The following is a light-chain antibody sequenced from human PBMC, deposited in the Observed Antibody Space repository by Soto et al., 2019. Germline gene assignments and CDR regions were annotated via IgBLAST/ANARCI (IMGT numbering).Light chain of an antibody. CDR1: SSDVGGYNY. V-gene: IGLV2-14*01. Sequence: QSALTQPASVSGSPGHSITISCTGTSSDVGGYNYVSWYQQHPGKAPKLMIYDVSNRPSGVSNRFSGSKSGNTASLTISGLQAEDEADYYCSSYTSSSTLGLYVFGTGTKVTVL. J-gene: IGLJ1*01. CDR3: SSYTSSSTLGLYV. CDR2: DVS.